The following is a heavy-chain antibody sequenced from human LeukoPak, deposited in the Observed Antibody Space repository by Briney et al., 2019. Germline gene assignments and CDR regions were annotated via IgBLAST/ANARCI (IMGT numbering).Heavy chain of an antibody. CDR3: ARVVGGYCSSTSCTPGDYYYYYMDV. V-gene: IGHV1-69*05. CDR1: GGTFSSYA. Sequence: SSVKVSCKASGGTFSSYAISWVRQAPGQGLAWMGGIIPIFGTANYAQTFQGRVTITTDESTSTAYMELSSPRSEDTAVYYCARVVGGYCSSTSCTPGDYYYYYMDVWGKGTTVTVSS. J-gene: IGHJ6*03. D-gene: IGHD2-2*01. CDR2: IIPIFGTA.